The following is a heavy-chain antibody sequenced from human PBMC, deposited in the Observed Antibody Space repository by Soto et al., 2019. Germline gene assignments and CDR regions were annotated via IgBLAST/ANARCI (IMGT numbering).Heavy chain of an antibody. Sequence: PGESLKISCKGSGFTLSSYWINWVRQMPGKGLEWMGKIDPSDSSTTYSPTYSPSFQGHVTISVDKSITTAYLQWSSLKASDTAMYYCARLGHDYSNSGMDVWGQGTTVTVSS. CDR3: ARLGHDYSNSGMDV. CDR2: IDPSDSSTTYSP. D-gene: IGHD4-4*01. J-gene: IGHJ6*02. V-gene: IGHV5-10-1*01. CDR1: GFTLSSYW.